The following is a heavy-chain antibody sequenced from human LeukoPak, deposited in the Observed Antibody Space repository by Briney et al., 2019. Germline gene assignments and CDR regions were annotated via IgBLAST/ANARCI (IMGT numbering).Heavy chain of an antibody. CDR3: AALLYIGSQGYNGTDV. V-gene: IGHV4-31*09. CDR1: GGSISSGGYY. CDR2: IYYSGST. Sequence: PSETLSLTCTVSGGSISSGGYYWSWIRQHPGKGLEWIGYIYYSGSTYYNPSLRNRVTISVDKSKNQFSLKLDSVTAADTAVYYCAALLYIGSQGYNGTDVWGHGTAVTVSS. D-gene: IGHD1-26*01. J-gene: IGHJ6*02.